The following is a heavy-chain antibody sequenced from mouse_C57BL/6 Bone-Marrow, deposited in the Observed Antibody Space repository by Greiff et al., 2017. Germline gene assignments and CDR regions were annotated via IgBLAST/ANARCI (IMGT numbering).Heavy chain of an antibody. V-gene: IGHV5-6*01. J-gene: IGHJ3*01. D-gene: IGHD1-1*02. CDR3: AKMMVAWITY. CDR1: GFTFSSYG. CDR2: ISSGGSYT. Sequence: EVQLVESGGDLVKPGGSLKLSCAASGFTFSSYGMSWVRQTPDKRLEWVATISSGGSYTYYPDSVKGRCTISRDNAKNTLYLQMSSLKTEGTAMYDYAKMMVAWITYWGQGTLVTVSA.